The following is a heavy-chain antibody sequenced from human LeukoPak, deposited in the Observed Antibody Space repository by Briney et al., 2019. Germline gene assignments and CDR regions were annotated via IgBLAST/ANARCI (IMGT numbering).Heavy chain of an antibody. D-gene: IGHD3-22*01. Sequence: GGSLRLSCAASGFDFRIYWMHWVRQAPGKGLVWVSRINSDGSGTYAGSVKGRFTISRDNANNMLYLQMNSLRADDTAVYYCTRDAQTCHSSGCWKPSDFWGQGALVTVSS. CDR3: TRDAQTCHSSGCWKPSDF. CDR1: GFDFRIYW. V-gene: IGHV3-74*01. CDR2: INSDGSGT. J-gene: IGHJ4*02.